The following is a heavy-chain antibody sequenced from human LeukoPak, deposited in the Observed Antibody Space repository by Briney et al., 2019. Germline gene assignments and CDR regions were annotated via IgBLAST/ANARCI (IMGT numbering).Heavy chain of an antibody. Sequence: GGSLRLSCAASGFTFDDYAMHWVRQAPGKGLEWVSGISWNSGSIGYADSVKGRFTISRDNAKNSLYLQMNSLRAEDMVLYYCAKSAGPDAFDIWGQGTMVTVSS. D-gene: IGHD4/OR15-4a*01. J-gene: IGHJ3*02. CDR3: AKSAGPDAFDI. CDR2: ISWNSGSI. V-gene: IGHV3-9*03. CDR1: GFTFDDYA.